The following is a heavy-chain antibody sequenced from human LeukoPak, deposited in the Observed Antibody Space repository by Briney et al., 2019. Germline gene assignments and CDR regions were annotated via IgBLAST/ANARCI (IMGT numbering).Heavy chain of an antibody. D-gene: IGHD6-13*01. V-gene: IGHV4-34*01. Sequence: SETLSLTCAVYGGSFSGYYWSWIRQPPGKGLEWIGEINHSGSTNYNPSLKSRVTISVDTSQNQFSLRLTSVTAADTAVYYCATVQPSSNWYPQYFVHWGQGTLGTVSS. CDR2: INHSGST. J-gene: IGHJ1*01. CDR1: GGSFSGYY. CDR3: ATVQPSSNWYPQYFVH.